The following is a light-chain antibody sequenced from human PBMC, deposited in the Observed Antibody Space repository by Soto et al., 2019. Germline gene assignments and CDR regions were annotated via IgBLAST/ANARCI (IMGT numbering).Light chain of an antibody. Sequence: QSVLTQPASVSGSPGQSITISCTGTSSDVGYYTYVSWYQQHPGKAPKLMIYEVSNRPSGISDRFSGSKSGNTASLTISGLQAEDEADYYCSSYTTTDTLVFGGGTKLTVL. CDR2: EVS. J-gene: IGLJ2*01. CDR1: SSDVGYYTY. CDR3: SSYTTTDTLV. V-gene: IGLV2-14*01.